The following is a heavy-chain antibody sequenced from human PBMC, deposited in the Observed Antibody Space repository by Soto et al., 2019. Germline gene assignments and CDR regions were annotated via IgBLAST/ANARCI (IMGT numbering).Heavy chain of an antibody. CDR3: ARQFYFGSGIYYNRPFDF. CDR2: INHSGST. V-gene: IGHV4-34*01. Sequence: SETLSLTCVVYGGSFSVYYWSWIRQPPGKGLEWIGEINHSGSTNYNPSLKSRVTISVDTAKNEFSLNLSSLTAADTAVYYCARQFYFGSGIYYNRPFDFWGQGTLGTVSS. CDR1: GGSFSVYY. J-gene: IGHJ4*02. D-gene: IGHD3-10*01.